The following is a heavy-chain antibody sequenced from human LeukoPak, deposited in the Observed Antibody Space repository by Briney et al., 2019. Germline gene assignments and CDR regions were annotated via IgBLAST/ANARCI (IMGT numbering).Heavy chain of an antibody. CDR1: GFTFSSYA. Sequence: GGSLRLSCAASGFTFSSYAMSWVRQAPGKGLEWVSAIRDSGGSTYYADSAKGRFTISRDNSKNTLYLQMNSLRAEDTAVYYCAKPLGRYYYYGMDVWGQGTTVTVSS. CDR3: AKPLGRYYYYGMDV. CDR2: IRDSGGST. J-gene: IGHJ6*02. V-gene: IGHV3-23*01.